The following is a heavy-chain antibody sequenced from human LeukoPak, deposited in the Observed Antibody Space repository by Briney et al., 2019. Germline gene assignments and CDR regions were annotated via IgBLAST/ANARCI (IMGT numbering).Heavy chain of an antibody. J-gene: IGHJ4*02. CDR1: GGSISSGGYS. V-gene: IGHV4-30-2*01. CDR3: ARGVAVAADYFDY. D-gene: IGHD6-19*01. Sequence: SETLSLTCAVSGGSISSGGYSWSWIRQPPGKGLEWIGYIYHSGSTYYNPSFKSRVTISVDRSKNQFSLKLSSVTAADTAAYYCARGVAVAADYFDYWGQGTLVTVSS. CDR2: IYHSGST.